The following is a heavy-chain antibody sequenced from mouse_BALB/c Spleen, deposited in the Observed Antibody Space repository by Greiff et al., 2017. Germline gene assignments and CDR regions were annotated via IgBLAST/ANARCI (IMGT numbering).Heavy chain of an antibody. Sequence: VQLQQSGAELVKPGASVKLSCTASGFNIKDTYMHWVKQRPEQGLEWIGWIDPENGNTIYDPKFQGKASITADTSSNTAYLQLSSLTSEDTAVYYCARYPFDYWGQGTTLTVSS. CDR2: IDPENGNT. J-gene: IGHJ2*01. CDR1: GFNIKDTY. CDR3: ARYPFDY. V-gene: IGHV14-3*02.